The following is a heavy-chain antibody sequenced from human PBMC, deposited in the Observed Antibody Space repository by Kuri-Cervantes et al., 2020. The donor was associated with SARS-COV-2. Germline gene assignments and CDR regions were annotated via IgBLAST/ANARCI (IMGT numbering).Heavy chain of an antibody. J-gene: IGHJ4*02. V-gene: IGHV4-38-2*02. CDR3: AGDGLHPGPDY. CDR2: IYTSGST. Sequence: ESLKISCTVSGYSISSGYYWGWIRQPPGKGLEWIGRIYTSGSTNYNPSLKSRVTMSVDTSKNQFSLKLRSVTAADTAVYYCAGDGLHPGPDYWGQGTLVTVSS. CDR1: GYSISSGYY.